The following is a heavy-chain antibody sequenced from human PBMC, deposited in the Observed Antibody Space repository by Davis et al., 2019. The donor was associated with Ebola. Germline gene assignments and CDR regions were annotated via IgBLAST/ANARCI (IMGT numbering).Heavy chain of an antibody. CDR3: AREGGWTVLDY. Sequence: GGSLRLSCATSGFTFSNYALSWVRQTPGKGLEWVSAISGSGGSTYYADSVKGRFTISRDNAKNSLYLQMNSLRAEDTAVYYCAREGGWTVLDYWGQGTLVTVSS. V-gene: IGHV3-23*01. J-gene: IGHJ4*02. D-gene: IGHD6-19*01. CDR2: ISGSGGST. CDR1: GFTFSNYA.